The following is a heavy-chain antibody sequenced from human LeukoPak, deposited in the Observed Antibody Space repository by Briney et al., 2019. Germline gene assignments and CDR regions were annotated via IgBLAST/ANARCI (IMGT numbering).Heavy chain of an antibody. V-gene: IGHV3-30*03. J-gene: IGHJ4*02. Sequence: GGSLRLSCAASGFTFSSYGMHWVRQAPGKGLEWVAVISYDGSNKNYADSVKGRFTISRDISKNTLYLQMNSLRAEDTAVYYCARDPPALEDFDYWGQGTQVTVSS. CDR1: GFTFSSYG. CDR3: ARDPPALEDFDY. CDR2: ISYDGSNK.